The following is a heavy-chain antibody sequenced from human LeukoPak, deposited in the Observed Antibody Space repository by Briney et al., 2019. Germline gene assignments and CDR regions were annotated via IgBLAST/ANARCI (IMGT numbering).Heavy chain of an antibody. J-gene: IGHJ4*02. CDR1: GGSFSGYY. V-gene: IGHV4-34*12. D-gene: IGHD2-21*02. Sequence: SETLSLTCAVYGGSFSGYYWSWIRQPPGQGLEWIGEVFYNGNTHYNPSLKSRVIISTDTSKNQFSLTLTAVTASDTAIYYCARRSPLVVVTAAYYCDYWDQGTLVTVSS. CDR2: VFYNGNT. CDR3: ARRSPLVVVTAAYYCDY.